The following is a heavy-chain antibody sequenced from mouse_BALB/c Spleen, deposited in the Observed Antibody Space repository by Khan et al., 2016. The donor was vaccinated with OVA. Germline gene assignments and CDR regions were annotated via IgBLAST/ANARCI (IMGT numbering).Heavy chain of an antibody. Sequence: LQLQQSGPELVKPGASVKVSCKASGYSFTDYNMFWVKQSHGKSLEWIGYIDPYNGGTSYNQKFKGKVTLTVDKSSSTAFMHLSSLTSEDSAVFYCARTDYYGSSYYFDYWGQGTTLTVSS. V-gene: IGHV1S135*01. J-gene: IGHJ2*01. D-gene: IGHD1-1*01. CDR1: GYSFTDYN. CDR2: IDPYNGGT. CDR3: ARTDYYGSSYYFDY.